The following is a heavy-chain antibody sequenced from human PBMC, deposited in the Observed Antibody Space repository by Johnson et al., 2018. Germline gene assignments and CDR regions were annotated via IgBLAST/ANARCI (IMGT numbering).Heavy chain of an antibody. J-gene: IGHJ3*02. CDR1: GFTFDDYA. D-gene: IGHD3-22*01. CDR2: ISWNSANV. V-gene: IGHV3-9*01. Sequence: VQLVQSGGGLVQPGRSLRLSCAASGFTFDDYAMHWVRQAPGKGLVWVSGISWNSANVAYADFVKGRFTISRDNAKNSLYLQMNSLRVEDTAVYYCVREGDSSGRACIFDSWGQGTMVTVSS. CDR3: VREGDSSGRACIFDS.